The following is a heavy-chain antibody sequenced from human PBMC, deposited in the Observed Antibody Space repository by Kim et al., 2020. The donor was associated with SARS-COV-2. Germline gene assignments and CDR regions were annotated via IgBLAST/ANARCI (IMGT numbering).Heavy chain of an antibody. Sequence: GGSLRLSCAASGFTFSSYSMNWVRQAPGKGLEWVSSISSSSSYIYYADSVKGRFTISRDNAKNSLYLQMNSLRAEDTAVYYCARDGAAAGHNYYYYGMDVWGQGTTVTVSS. D-gene: IGHD6-13*01. V-gene: IGHV3-21*01. CDR1: GFTFSSYS. J-gene: IGHJ6*02. CDR2: ISSSSSYI. CDR3: ARDGAAAGHNYYYYGMDV.